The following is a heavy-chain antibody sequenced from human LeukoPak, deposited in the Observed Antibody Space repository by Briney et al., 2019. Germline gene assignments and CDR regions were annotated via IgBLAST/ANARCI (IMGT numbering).Heavy chain of an antibody. CDR3: ARDQLTILGSSRVRCWFEL. CDR1: GGSISSRSYY. CDR2: IYYSGST. Sequence: PSETLSLTCTVSGGSISSRSYYWGGIRERPGKGLEWIVSIYYSGSTNYNPPLKRRVTIPVDTSKNQFSLKLSSVTAADTAVYDCARDQLTILGSSRVRCWFELWGQGTLVSVPS. V-gene: IGHV4-39*07. J-gene: IGHJ5*02. D-gene: IGHD6-13*01.